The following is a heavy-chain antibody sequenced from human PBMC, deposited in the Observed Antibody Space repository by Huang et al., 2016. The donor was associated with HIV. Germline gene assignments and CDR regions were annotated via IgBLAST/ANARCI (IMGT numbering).Heavy chain of an antibody. CDR3: TRGGYNFEF. V-gene: IGHV4-61*09. D-gene: IGHD5-12*01. J-gene: IGHJ4*02. Sequence: QVQLQESGPGLVKPSQTLSLTCAVSGGSISSGNYYWRWVRQPAGKGLEWIGHIYTSGSTNYNPFLKSRVTISKDTSKNPFSLKLSAVTAVDTAVYYCTRGGYNFEFWGQGTLVTVSS. CDR1: GGSISSGNYY. CDR2: IYTSGST.